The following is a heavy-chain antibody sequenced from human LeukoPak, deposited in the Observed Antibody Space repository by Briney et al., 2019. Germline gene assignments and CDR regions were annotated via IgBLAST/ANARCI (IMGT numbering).Heavy chain of an antibody. CDR1: GFTFSSYA. Sequence: GGSLRLSCAASGFTFSSYAMHWVRQAPGKGLEWVAVISYDGSNKYYADSVKGRFTISRDNSKNTLYLQMNSLRAEDTAMYYCARVLYSGSYVGPMDVWGQGTTVTVSS. D-gene: IGHD1-26*01. J-gene: IGHJ6*02. V-gene: IGHV3-30-3*01. CDR2: ISYDGSNK. CDR3: ARVLYSGSYVGPMDV.